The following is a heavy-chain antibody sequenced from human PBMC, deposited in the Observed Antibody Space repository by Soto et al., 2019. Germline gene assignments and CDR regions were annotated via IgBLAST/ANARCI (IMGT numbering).Heavy chain of an antibody. CDR1: GGSFSGYY. CDR3: ARAGGYSYGYFGY. CDR2: INHSGST. D-gene: IGHD5-18*01. J-gene: IGHJ4*02. Sequence: SETLSLTCAVYGGSFSGYYWSWIRQPPGKGLEWIGEINHSGSTNYNPSLKSRVTISVDTSKNQFSLKLSSVTAADTAVYYCARAGGYSYGYFGYWGQGTLGTV. V-gene: IGHV4-34*01.